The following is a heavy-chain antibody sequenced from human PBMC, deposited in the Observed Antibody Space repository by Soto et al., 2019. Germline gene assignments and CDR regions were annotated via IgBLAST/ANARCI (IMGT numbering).Heavy chain of an antibody. V-gene: IGHV1-69*01. J-gene: IGHJ4*02. CDR3: ARDGGRHSGGIDY. CDR1: GGTFGSYS. Sequence: QVQLVQSGAEVKKPGSSVKVSCKASGGTFGSYSINWVRQAPGQGLEWMGEIIPIFGTANCAQKFQGRVTITADESTSTAYMELSSLRSEDTAVYYCARDGGRHSGGIDYWGQGTLVTVSS. D-gene: IGHD1-26*01. CDR2: IIPIFGTA.